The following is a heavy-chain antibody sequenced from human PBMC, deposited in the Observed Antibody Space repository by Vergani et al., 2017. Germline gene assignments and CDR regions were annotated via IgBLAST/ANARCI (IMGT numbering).Heavy chain of an antibody. J-gene: IGHJ4*02. CDR2: IYTSGST. V-gene: IGHV4-61*02. Sequence: QVQLQESGPGLVKPSQTLSLTCTVSGDSISSGSYYWSWIRQPAGKGLEWIGRIYTSGSTNNNPSLKSRVTISVDTSKNQFSLKLSSVTAADTAVYYCARGSMVRGVISFDYWGQGTLVTVSS. CDR1: GDSISSGSYY. D-gene: IGHD3-10*01. CDR3: ARGSMVRGVISFDY.